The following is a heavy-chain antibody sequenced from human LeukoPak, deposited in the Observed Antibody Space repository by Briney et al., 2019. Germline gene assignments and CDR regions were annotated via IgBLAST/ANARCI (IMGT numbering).Heavy chain of an antibody. D-gene: IGHD2-21*02. V-gene: IGHV4-30-2*01. CDR3: ARCDSHYFDY. CDR2: IYHSGST. J-gene: IGHJ4*02. CDR1: GGSISSGGYS. Sequence: SQTLSLTCAVSGGSISSGGYSWSWIRQPPGKGLEWIGYIYHSGSTYHNPSLKSRVTISVDRSKNQFSLKLSSVTAADTAVYYCARCDSHYFDYWGQGTLVTVSS.